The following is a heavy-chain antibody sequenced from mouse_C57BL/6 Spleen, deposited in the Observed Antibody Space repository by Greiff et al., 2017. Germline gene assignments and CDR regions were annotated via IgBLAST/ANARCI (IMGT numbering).Heavy chain of an antibody. CDR3: ATLYSNYRYFDV. V-gene: IGHV2-2*01. J-gene: IGHJ1*03. Sequence: QVQLKESGPGLVQPSQSLSITCTVSGFSLTSNGVHWVRQSPGKGLEWLGVIWSGGSTDYNAAFISRLSISKDNSKSQVFFKMNSLQADDTAIYYCATLYSNYRYFDVWGTGTTVTVSS. D-gene: IGHD2-5*01. CDR1: GFSLTSNG. CDR2: IWSGGST.